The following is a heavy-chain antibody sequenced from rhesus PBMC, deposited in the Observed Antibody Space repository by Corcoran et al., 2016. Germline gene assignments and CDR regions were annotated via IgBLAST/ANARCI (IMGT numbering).Heavy chain of an antibody. D-gene: IGHD4-17*01. CDR1: GYSISSGYG. CDR2: ISYSGST. Sequence: QLQLQESGPGLVKPSETLSLTCAVSGYSISSGYGWSWIRQPPGKGLEWIGYISYSGSTSYNPSLKSRVTISRDTSKNQFSLKRSSVTAADTAVYYCAKDNYGYDYWGQGVLVTVSS. J-gene: IGHJ4*01. CDR3: AKDNYGYDY. V-gene: IGHV4-122*02.